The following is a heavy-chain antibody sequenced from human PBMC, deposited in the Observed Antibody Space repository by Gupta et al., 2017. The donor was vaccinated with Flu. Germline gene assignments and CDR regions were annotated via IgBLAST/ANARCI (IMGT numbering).Heavy chain of an antibody. CDR2: FSGSGNSA. D-gene: IGHD1-1*01. J-gene: IGHJ3*01. V-gene: IGHV3-23*04. CDR1: GFRFNDYA. CDR3: ASETKYDGAFDF. Sequence: EVQLVESGGGLLQPGGSLRLSCAASGFRFNDYAMSWVRQSPGKGLEWVAGFSGSGNSAYADSVKGRFTLSRDRSTNTLYLQMDSLRVEDTALYYCASETKYDGAFDFWGQGTLVTVSS.